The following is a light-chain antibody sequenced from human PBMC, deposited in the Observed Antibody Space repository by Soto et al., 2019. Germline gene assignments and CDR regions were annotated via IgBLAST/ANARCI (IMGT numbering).Light chain of an antibody. CDR2: DAS. CDR3: QHRMNWPLT. V-gene: IGKV3-11*01. Sequence: DIVLTQYPATLSLSPWEIDTLSCRASQTVSSYLLWYQQKPGQAPRLLIYDASNRATGVPARFTGSGSETDFTLTISSLEPEDFAVYYCQHRMNWPLTFGQGTRLEI. CDR1: QTVSSY. J-gene: IGKJ5*01.